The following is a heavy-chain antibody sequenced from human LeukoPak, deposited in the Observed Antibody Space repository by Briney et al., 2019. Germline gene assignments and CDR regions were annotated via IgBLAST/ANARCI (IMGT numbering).Heavy chain of an antibody. J-gene: IGHJ4*02. CDR3: ARVHCSGGSCYSGHFDY. CDR2: IYSGGST. D-gene: IGHD2-15*01. Sequence: GGSLRLSCAASGFTVSSNYMSWVRQAPGKGLEWVSVIYSGGSTYYADSVKGRFTISRDNSKNTLYLQMNSLRAEDTSVYYCARVHCSGGSCYSGHFDYWGQGTLVTVSP. CDR1: GFTVSSNY. V-gene: IGHV3-66*01.